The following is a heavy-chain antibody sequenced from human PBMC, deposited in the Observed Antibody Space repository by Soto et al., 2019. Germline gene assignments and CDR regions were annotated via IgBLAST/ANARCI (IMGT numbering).Heavy chain of an antibody. J-gene: IGHJ4*02. CDR1: GYTFISFG. CDR2: ISTYNDKT. D-gene: IGHD4-17*01. CDR3: VRRRGGNGDLFYFDY. V-gene: IGHV1-18*04. Sequence: QVQLVQSGAEVKKPGASVKLSCKASGYTFISFGIGWVRQAPGQGLEWMGWISTYNDKTNYAQNLQGRVTMTTDTSTSTGYMELRSLRADDTAVYYCVRRRGGNGDLFYFDYWGQGTLVTVSS.